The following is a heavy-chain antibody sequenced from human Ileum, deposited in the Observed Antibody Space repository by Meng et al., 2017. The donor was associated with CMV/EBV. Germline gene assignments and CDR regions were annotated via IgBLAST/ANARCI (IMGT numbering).Heavy chain of an antibody. D-gene: IGHD2-2*02. Sequence: GESLKISCVASGFTFGDYYMTWIRQAPGKGLEWISYINSGSIIYYADSVKGRVTVFRDNAKNSLYLQMNSQRVEDTAVYYCATPPGPGAISSLDVWGQGTTVTVSS. CDR3: ATPPGPGAISSLDV. CDR2: INSGSII. J-gene: IGHJ6*02. V-gene: IGHV3-11*04. CDR1: GFTFGDYY.